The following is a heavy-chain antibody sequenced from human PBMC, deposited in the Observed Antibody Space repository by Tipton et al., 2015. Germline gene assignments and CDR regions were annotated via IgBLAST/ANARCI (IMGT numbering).Heavy chain of an antibody. CDR3: ARDLEHGMDV. Sequence: TLSLTCTVSGDSISSSAYYWGWIRQPPGKGLEWIGSIYYTGNTYYNPSFKSRVAISVDTSKNQFSLTLNSVTAADTAVYYCARDLEHGMDVWGQGTTVTVSS. D-gene: IGHD5-24*01. V-gene: IGHV4-39*07. CDR2: IYYTGNT. J-gene: IGHJ6*02. CDR1: GDSISSSAYY.